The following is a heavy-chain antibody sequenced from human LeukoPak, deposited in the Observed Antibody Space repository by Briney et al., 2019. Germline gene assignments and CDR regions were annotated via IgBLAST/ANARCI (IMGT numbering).Heavy chain of an antibody. CDR3: ARGLYGSGKYYFDY. CDR1: GFTFGHYS. Sequence: GGSLRLSCAASGFTFGHYSINWVRQAPGKGLEWVSYISSSSSTIYYADSVKGRFTISRDNAKNSLYLQMNSLRAEDTAVYYCARGLYGSGKYYFDYWGQGTLVTVSS. D-gene: IGHD3-10*01. J-gene: IGHJ4*02. V-gene: IGHV3-48*01. CDR2: ISSSSSTI.